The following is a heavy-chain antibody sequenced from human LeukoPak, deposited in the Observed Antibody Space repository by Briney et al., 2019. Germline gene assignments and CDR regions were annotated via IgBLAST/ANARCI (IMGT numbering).Heavy chain of an antibody. Sequence: VASVKVSCKASGYTFTSYDINWVRQATGQGLEWMGWMNPNSGNTGYAQKFQGRVTMTRNTSISTAYMELSSLRSEDTAVYYCARGRFKPRITMVRGVIYWFDPWGQGTLVTVSS. CDR3: ARGRFKPRITMVRGVIYWFDP. CDR1: GYTFTSYD. D-gene: IGHD3-10*01. J-gene: IGHJ5*02. V-gene: IGHV1-8*01. CDR2: MNPNSGNT.